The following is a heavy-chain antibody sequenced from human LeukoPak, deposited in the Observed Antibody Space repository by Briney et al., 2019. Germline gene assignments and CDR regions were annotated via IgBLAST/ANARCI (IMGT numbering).Heavy chain of an antibody. CDR3: TKDLGYCSGGSCPPSHY. J-gene: IGHJ4*02. CDR2: ISGSGGST. Sequence: TGGSLRLSCAASGFTFSSYAMSWVRQAPGKGLEWVSAISGSGGSTYYADSVKGRFTISRDNSKNTPYLQMNSLRAEDTAVYYCTKDLGYCSGGSCPPSHYWGQGTLVTVSS. CDR1: GFTFSSYA. D-gene: IGHD2-15*01. V-gene: IGHV3-23*01.